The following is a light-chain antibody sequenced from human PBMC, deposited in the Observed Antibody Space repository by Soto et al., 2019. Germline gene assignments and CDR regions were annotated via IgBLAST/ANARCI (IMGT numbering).Light chain of an antibody. V-gene: IGKV3-15*01. CDR2: GAS. Sequence: SQSPGTLSLSTGERATLSFRASQSVRTKLAWYQQKAGQAPRLLIYGASTRATGIPDRFSGSGSGTEFTLTISSLQSEDFAVHYCQQYNRWTPITSGQGTRLEIK. CDR1: QSVRTK. CDR3: QQYNRWTPIT. J-gene: IGKJ5*01.